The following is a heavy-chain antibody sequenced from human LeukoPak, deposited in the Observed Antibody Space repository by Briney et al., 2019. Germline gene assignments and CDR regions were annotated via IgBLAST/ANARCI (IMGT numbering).Heavy chain of an antibody. CDR1: GFTFSNYF. Sequence: GGSLRLSCAASGFTFSNYFMHWGREAPGKGRVWVSRINSDGTTTMYADSVKGRFTIARDNAKNTLYLQMNSLRDEDTAVYYCARRVDATRWFDPWGQGTLVTVSS. CDR2: INSDGTTT. D-gene: IGHD2-15*01. CDR3: ARRVDATRWFDP. J-gene: IGHJ5*02. V-gene: IGHV3-74*03.